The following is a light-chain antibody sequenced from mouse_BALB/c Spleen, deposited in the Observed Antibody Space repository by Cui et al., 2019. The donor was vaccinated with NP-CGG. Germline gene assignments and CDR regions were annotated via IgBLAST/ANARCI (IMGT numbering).Light chain of an antibody. CDR1: TGAVTTSNY. Sequence: QAVVTQESALTISPGETVTLTCRSRTGAVTTSNYANWVQEKPDHLFTGLIGGTKNRAPGVPARFSGSLIGDKAALTITGAQTEDEAIYFCALWYSNHWVFGGGTKLTVL. CDR2: GTK. J-gene: IGLJ1*01. CDR3: ALWYSNHWV. V-gene: IGLV1*01.